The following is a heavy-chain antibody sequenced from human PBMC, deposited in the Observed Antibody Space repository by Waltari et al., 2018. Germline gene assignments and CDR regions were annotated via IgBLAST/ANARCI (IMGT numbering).Heavy chain of an antibody. Sequence: QVQLQESGPGLVKPSETLSLTCDASGYSISSGSYWGWIRQPPGKGLEWIGSIYHSGYTFYNPSLKSRVTTSVETSKNQLSLNLSSVTAADTAVYYCTRGPIPDYWGQGTLVTVSA. CDR1: GYSISSGSY. CDR3: TRGPIPDY. CDR2: IYHSGYT. V-gene: IGHV4-38-2*01. J-gene: IGHJ4*02.